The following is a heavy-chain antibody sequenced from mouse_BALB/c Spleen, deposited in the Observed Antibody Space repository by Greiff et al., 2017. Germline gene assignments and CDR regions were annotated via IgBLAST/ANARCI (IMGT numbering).Heavy chain of an antibody. CDR2: ISSGSSTI. Sequence: DVKLVESGGGLVQPGGSRKLSCAASGFTFSSFGMHWVRQAPEKGLEWVAYISSGSSTIYYADTVKGRFTISRDNPKNTLFLQMTSLRSEDTAMYYCARALYGSSPHWYFDVWGAGTTVTVSS. V-gene: IGHV5-17*02. CDR1: GFTFSSFG. CDR3: ARALYGSSPHWYFDV. J-gene: IGHJ1*01. D-gene: IGHD1-1*01.